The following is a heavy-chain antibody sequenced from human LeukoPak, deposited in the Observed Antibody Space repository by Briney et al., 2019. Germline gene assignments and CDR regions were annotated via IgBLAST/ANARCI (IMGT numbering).Heavy chain of an antibody. CDR3: ASMSIAARRDYYYYMDV. V-gene: IGHV1-69*13. Sequence: SVKVSCKASGGTFSSYAISWVRQAPGQGLEWMGGIIPIFGTANYAQKFQGRVTITADESTSTAYMELSSLRSEDTAVYYCASMSIAARRDYYYYMDVWGKGTTVTVSS. CDR1: GGTFSSYA. D-gene: IGHD6-6*01. J-gene: IGHJ6*03. CDR2: IIPIFGTA.